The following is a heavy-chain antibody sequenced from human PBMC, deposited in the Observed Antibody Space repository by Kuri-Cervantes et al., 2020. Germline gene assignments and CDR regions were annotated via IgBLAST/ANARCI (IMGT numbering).Heavy chain of an antibody. Sequence: ASVKVSCKASGYTFTSYYMHWVRQAPGQGLEWMGIINLSGGSTNYAQKFQGRVTMTRDTSTSTVYMELSSLRSEDTAVYYCAKDGQGYGEDFDYWGQGTLVTVSS. CDR2: INLSGGST. V-gene: IGHV1-46*01. D-gene: IGHD4-17*01. CDR3: AKDGQGYGEDFDY. CDR1: GYTFTSYY. J-gene: IGHJ4*02.